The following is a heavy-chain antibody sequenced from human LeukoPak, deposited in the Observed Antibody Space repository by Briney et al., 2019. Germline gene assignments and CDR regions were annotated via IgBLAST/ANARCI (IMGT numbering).Heavy chain of an antibody. D-gene: IGHD3-3*01. CDR3: ARGGGFLEWLFANNWFDP. J-gene: IGHJ5*02. Sequence: PSETLSLTCTVSGGSISSSSYYWGWIRQPPGKGLEWIGSIYYSGSTYYNPSLKSRVTISVDTSKNQFSLKLSSVTAADTAVYYCARGGGFLEWLFANNWFDPWGQGTLVTVSS. V-gene: IGHV4-39*07. CDR1: GGSISSSSYY. CDR2: IYYSGST.